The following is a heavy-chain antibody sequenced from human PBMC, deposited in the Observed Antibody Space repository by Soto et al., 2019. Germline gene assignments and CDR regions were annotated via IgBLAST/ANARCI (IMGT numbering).Heavy chain of an antibody. V-gene: IGHV4-34*01. CDR2: INHSGST. Sequence: PSGTLSLTCAVYGGSFSGYYWSWIRQPPGKGLEWIGEINHSGSTNYNPSLKSRVTISVDTSKNQFSLKLSSVTAADTAVYYCARVKTVTTGFGNNYYYYGMDVWGQGTTVTVSS. J-gene: IGHJ6*02. CDR3: ARVKTVTTGFGNNYYYYGMDV. D-gene: IGHD4-4*01. CDR1: GGSFSGYY.